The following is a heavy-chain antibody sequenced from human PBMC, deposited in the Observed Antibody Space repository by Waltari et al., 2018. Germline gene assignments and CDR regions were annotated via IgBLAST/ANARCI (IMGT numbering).Heavy chain of an antibody. CDR1: GLTFSDSS. D-gene: IGHD1-1*01. CDR2: IRSEANSYAT. J-gene: IGHJ3*02. CDR3: TRSGTTTVAFDI. Sequence: EVQLVASGGDLVQPGGCLKLSCAASGLTFSDSSIHWVRQAPGKGLEWVGRIRSEANSYATAFTASVNGRFTIFRDDSKKTAYLQMNTLMSEDTALYYCTRSGTTTVAFDIWGQGTMVTVSS. V-gene: IGHV3-73*01.